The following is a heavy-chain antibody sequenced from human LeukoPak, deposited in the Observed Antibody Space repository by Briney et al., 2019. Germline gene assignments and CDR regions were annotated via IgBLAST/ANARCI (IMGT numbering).Heavy chain of an antibody. CDR3: ARDRSLDTIFGVVTPHFDY. V-gene: IGHV4-4*07. CDR1: GGSISSYF. J-gene: IGHJ4*02. CDR2: IYTSGST. Sequence: SETLSLTCTVSGGSISSYFWSWVRQPAGKGLEWIGRIYTSGSTNYNPSLTSRVTMSVETSKNQFSLKLSSVTAADTAVYYCARDRSLDTIFGVVTPHFDYWGQGTLVTVSS. D-gene: IGHD3-3*01.